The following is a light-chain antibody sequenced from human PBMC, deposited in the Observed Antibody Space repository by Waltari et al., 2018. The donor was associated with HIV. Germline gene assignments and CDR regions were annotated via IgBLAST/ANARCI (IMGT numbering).Light chain of an antibody. Sequence: SYELTQPPSVSVSPGQTARISCSGDALAKKSVYWYQQMSGQAPVLVIYEDNKRPSGIPDKFSGSSSGTMATLTINGAREEDEADYYCYSTDSSGNHWVFGGGTKLTVL. V-gene: IGLV3-10*01. CDR3: YSTDSSGNHWV. CDR1: ALAKKS. J-gene: IGLJ3*02. CDR2: EDN.